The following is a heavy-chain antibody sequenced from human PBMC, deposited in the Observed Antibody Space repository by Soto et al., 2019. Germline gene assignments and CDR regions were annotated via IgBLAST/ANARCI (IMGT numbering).Heavy chain of an antibody. CDR3: ARQGVVAATGGNWFDP. J-gene: IGHJ5*02. Sequence: SETLSLTCTVSGGSISSSSYYWGWIRQPPGKGLEWIGSIYYSGSTYYNPSLKSRVTISVDTSKNQFSLKLSSVTAADTAVYYCARQGVVAATGGNWFDPWGQGTLVTVSS. CDR1: GGSISSSSYY. D-gene: IGHD2-15*01. CDR2: IYYSGST. V-gene: IGHV4-39*01.